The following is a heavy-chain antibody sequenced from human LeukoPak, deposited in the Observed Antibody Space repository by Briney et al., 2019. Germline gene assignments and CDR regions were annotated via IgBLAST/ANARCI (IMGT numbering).Heavy chain of an antibody. J-gene: IGHJ6*02. CDR3: VRDDAGTDHYYYGMDV. Sequence: PGGSLRLSCAVSGFIFSSNSMNWVRQAPGKGLEWISYISSGCSTIYYADPVKGRFTISRDNAKNSLYLQMNSLRDEDAAVYYCVRDDAGTDHYYYGMDVWGQGTTVTVSS. CDR2: ISSGCSTI. CDR1: GFIFSSNS. D-gene: IGHD1-14*01. V-gene: IGHV3-48*02.